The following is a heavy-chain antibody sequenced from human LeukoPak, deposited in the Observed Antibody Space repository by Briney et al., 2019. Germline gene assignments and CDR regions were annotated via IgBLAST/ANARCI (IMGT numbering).Heavy chain of an antibody. CDR2: INHSGST. V-gene: IGHV4-34*01. CDR3: ARGRNGYCSSTSCYRFDY. Sequence: SETLSLTCADYGGSFSGYYWSWIRQPPGKGLEWIGEINHSGSTNYNPSLKSRVTISVDTSKNQFSLKLSSVTAADTAVYYCARGRNGYCSSTSCYRFDYWGQGTLVTVSS. J-gene: IGHJ4*02. CDR1: GGSFSGYY. D-gene: IGHD2-2*01.